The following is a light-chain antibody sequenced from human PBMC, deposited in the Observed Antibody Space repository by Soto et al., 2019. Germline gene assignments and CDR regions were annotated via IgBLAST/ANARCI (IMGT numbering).Light chain of an antibody. Sequence: QSALTQPRSVSGSPGQSVTISCTGTSSDVGGYDYVSWYQHHPGKAPKLMIYDVSKRPSGVPDRFSGSKSGNTASLTISGLQAEDEADYYCCSYAVRYWVFGGGTKVTVL. CDR1: SSDVGGYDY. CDR3: CSYAVRYWV. J-gene: IGLJ3*02. CDR2: DVS. V-gene: IGLV2-11*01.